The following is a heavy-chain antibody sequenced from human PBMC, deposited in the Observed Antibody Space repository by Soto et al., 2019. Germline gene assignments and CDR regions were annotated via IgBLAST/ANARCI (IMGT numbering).Heavy chain of an antibody. D-gene: IGHD3-10*01. Sequence: QVQLQESGPGLVKPSQTLSLTCTVSGGSISSGDYYWSWIRQPPGKGLEWIGYIYYSGSTYYNPSLKVRVTISVDPSKTQFSLKLSSVTAADTAVYYCARVGGFGATTIDYWGQGTLVTVSS. CDR3: ARVGGFGATTIDY. CDR2: IYYSGST. V-gene: IGHV4-30-4*01. J-gene: IGHJ4*02. CDR1: GGSISSGDYY.